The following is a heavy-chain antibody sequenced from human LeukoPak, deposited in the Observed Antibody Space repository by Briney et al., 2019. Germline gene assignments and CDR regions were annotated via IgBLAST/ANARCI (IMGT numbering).Heavy chain of an antibody. CDR1: GFIFSDYW. V-gene: IGHV3-7*03. Sequence: GGSLRLSCAGPGFIFSDYWMSWVRQAPGKGLEWVANINEDGSDEYYVDSVKGRFTISRDNAKSSLYLQMNSLRAEDTAVYYCARDRPARSDYWGQGTLVTVSS. J-gene: IGHJ4*02. CDR2: INEDGSDE. CDR3: ARDRPARSDY.